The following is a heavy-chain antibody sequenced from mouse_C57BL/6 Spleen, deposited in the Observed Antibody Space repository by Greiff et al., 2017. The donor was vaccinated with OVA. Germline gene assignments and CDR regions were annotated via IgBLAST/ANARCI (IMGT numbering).Heavy chain of an antibody. Sequence: VQLQQSGTVLARPGASVKMSCKTSGYTFTSYWMHWVKQRPGQGLEWIGAISPGNSDTSYNQKFKGKAKLTAVTSASTAYMELSSLTNEDSAVYYCTRWALTGTEAWFAYWGQGTLVTVSA. CDR1: GYTFTSYW. CDR2: ISPGNSDT. CDR3: TRWALTGTEAWFAY. V-gene: IGHV1-5*01. D-gene: IGHD4-1*01. J-gene: IGHJ3*01.